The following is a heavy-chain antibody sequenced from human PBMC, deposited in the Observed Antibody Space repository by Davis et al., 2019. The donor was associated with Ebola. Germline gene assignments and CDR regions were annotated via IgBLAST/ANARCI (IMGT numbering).Heavy chain of an antibody. CDR2: IYYSGIT. J-gene: IGHJ5*02. CDR1: GGSFSGYY. CDR3: ARQGWSGYSLRHWLDP. D-gene: IGHD3-3*01. V-gene: IGHV4-34*01. Sequence: SETLSLTCAVYGGSFSGYYWSWIRQPPRNVLEWIGSIYYSGITYYNPSLKSRVTISVDTSKNQFSLKLRSVTAADTAVYYCARQGWSGYSLRHWLDPWGRGTLVTVSS.